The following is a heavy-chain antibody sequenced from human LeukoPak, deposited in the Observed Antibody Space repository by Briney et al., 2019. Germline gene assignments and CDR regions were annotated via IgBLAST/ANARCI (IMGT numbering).Heavy chain of an antibody. CDR1: GSTFSSYW. CDR2: INSDGSST. D-gene: IGHD6-6*01. Sequence: GGSLRLSCAASGSTFSSYWMHWVRQAPGKGLVWVSRINSDGSSTSYADSVKGRFTISRDNAKNTLYLQMNSLRAEDTAVYYCARQSGESIAAHFDYWGQGTLVTVSS. J-gene: IGHJ4*02. V-gene: IGHV3-74*01. CDR3: ARQSGESIAAHFDY.